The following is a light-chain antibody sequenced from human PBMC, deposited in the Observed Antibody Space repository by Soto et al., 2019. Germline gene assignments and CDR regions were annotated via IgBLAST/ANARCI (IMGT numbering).Light chain of an antibody. CDR3: QQYYSATWT. J-gene: IGKJ1*01. CDR1: QSVLYSSNNKNY. V-gene: IGKV4-1*01. CDR2: WAS. Sequence: DIVMTQSPDSLAVSLGERATINCKSSQSVLYSSNNKNYLAWYQKKPGQHPKLLIYWASARESGVPDRFSGSGSGTDFTLAISSLQAEDVAVYYCQQYYSATWTFGQGTKVEIK.